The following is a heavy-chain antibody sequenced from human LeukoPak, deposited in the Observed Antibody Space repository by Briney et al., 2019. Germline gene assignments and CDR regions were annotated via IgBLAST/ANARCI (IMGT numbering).Heavy chain of an antibody. CDR2: INSDGSST. V-gene: IGHV3-74*01. J-gene: IGHJ4*02. D-gene: IGHD2-2*01. Sequence: GGSLRFYCSASGFTFSSYWMHWVRHAPGMGLVWVSRINSDGSSTSYADSVKGRFTISRDNAKNTLYLQMYSLRAEDTAVYFCARAYCSSTSCPRPFDYWGQGTLVTVSS. CDR1: GFTFSSYW. CDR3: ARAYCSSTSCPRPFDY.